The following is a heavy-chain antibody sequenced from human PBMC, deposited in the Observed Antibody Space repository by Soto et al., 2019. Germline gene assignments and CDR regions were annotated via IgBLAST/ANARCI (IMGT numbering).Heavy chain of an antibody. CDR3: ARGVGWEPLDY. V-gene: IGHV1-18*01. Sequence: QVQLVQSGAEVKKPGASVKVSCKASGYTFTSYGISWVRQAPGQGLEWMGWISAYNGNTNYAPKLQGRVTMTTDTSTSTAYRELRSLRSDETAVYYFARGVGWEPLDYWGQGTLVTVSS. CDR2: ISAYNGNT. D-gene: IGHD1-26*01. CDR1: GYTFTSYG. J-gene: IGHJ4*02.